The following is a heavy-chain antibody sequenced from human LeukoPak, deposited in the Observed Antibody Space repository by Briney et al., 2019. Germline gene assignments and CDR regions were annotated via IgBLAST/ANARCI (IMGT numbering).Heavy chain of an antibody. CDR3: ARGPPRDCYNGY. CDR2: IIPILGIA. J-gene: IGHJ4*01. CDR1: GGTFSSYA. D-gene: IGHD5-24*01. Sequence: SVKVSCKASGGTFSSYAISWVRQAPGQGLEWMGRIIPILGIANYAQKFQGRVTITADKSTSTAYMELSSLRPEDTAVYYCARGPPRDCYNGYWGQGTLVTVSS. V-gene: IGHV1-69*04.